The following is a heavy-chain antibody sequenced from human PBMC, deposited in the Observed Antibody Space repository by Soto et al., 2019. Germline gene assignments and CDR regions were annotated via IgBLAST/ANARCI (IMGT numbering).Heavy chain of an antibody. V-gene: IGHV3-33*06. Sequence: QVQLVESGGGVVHPGRSLRLACTTSGFTFSAYGMHWVRQAPGKGLEWVAVMFYDGSNEYYADSVKGRFIISRDNSKNTLYLQMSSLSAEDTAVYYCVKSNYDFGSGDHWGQGTLVNVAS. D-gene: IGHD3-3*01. CDR2: MFYDGSNE. CDR1: GFTFSAYG. CDR3: VKSNYDFGSGDH. J-gene: IGHJ1*01.